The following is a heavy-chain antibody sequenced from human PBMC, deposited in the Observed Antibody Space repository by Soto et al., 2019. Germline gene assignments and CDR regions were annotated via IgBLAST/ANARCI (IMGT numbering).Heavy chain of an antibody. CDR3: ARGPDYAGSFEY. J-gene: IGHJ4*02. D-gene: IGHD4-17*01. V-gene: IGHV1-69*12. CDR1: GGTFSNYA. CDR2: IILPFGIP. Sequence: QVRLVQSGAEVKKPGSSVKVSCEASGGTFSNYAVAWVRQAPGQGLEWMGGIILPFGIPDYAQKLQGRVTITAGETMTTASMEVSGLRSADTSVYYCARGPDYAGSFEYWGRGTLVTVSS.